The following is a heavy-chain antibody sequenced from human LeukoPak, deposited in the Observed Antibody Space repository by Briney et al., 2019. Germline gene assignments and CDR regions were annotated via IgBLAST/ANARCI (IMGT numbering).Heavy chain of an antibody. CDR2: ISGSGAST. V-gene: IGHV3-23*01. J-gene: IGHJ4*02. D-gene: IGHD3-22*01. Sequence: GGSLRLSCAASGFSFRSYAMSWVRQAPGKGLEWVSTISGSGASTYYADSVKGRFTISRDNSKDTVFVEMNSLRAEDTALYYCARDIDYYDSSGYYWGQGTLVTVSS. CDR1: GFSFRSYA. CDR3: ARDIDYYDSSGYY.